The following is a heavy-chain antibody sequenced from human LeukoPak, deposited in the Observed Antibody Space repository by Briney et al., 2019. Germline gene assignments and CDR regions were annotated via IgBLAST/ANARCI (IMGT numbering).Heavy chain of an antibody. CDR1: GYTFTNYY. J-gene: IGHJ4*02. CDR2: IDPSSGDT. Sequence: ASVKVSCKASGYTFTNYYMHWVRQAPGQGLEWMGMIDPSSGDTMYAQKFQGRVTVTRDTSTSTVYMDLSSLTSEDTGVYFCAANPFDHWGQGTLVTVSP. V-gene: IGHV1-46*03. CDR3: AANPFDH.